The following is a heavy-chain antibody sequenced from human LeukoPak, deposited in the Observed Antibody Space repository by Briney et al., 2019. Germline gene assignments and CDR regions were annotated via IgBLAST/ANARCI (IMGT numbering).Heavy chain of an antibody. CDR3: AKDLRSSGWYPGTA. D-gene: IGHD6-19*01. J-gene: IGHJ5*02. CDR1: GFTFSSYG. CDR2: ISYDGSNK. V-gene: IGHV3-30*18. Sequence: GGSLRLSCAASGFTFSSYGMHWVRQAPGKGLEWVAIISYDGSNKYYADSVKGRFTISRDNSKNTLYLQMNSLRAEDTAVYYCAKDLRSSGWYPGTAWGQGTLVTVSS.